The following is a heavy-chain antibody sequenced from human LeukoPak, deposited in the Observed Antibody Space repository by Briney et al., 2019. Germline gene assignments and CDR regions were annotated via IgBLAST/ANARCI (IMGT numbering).Heavy chain of an antibody. V-gene: IGHV1-3*01. CDR1: GYTFTNYA. J-gene: IGHJ4*02. CDR2: INAGNDNT. CDR3: ARSPIVVVPAALDY. D-gene: IGHD2-2*01. Sequence: ASVKVSCKASGYTFTNYAMHWVRQAPGQRLEWMGWINAGNDNTKYSQKFQGRVTITRDTSASTAYMELSSLRSEDTAVYYCARSPIVVVPAALDYWGQGTLVAVSS.